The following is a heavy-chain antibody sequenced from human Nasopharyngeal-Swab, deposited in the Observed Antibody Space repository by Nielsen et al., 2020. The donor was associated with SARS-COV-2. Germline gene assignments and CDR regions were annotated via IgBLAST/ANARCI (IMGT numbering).Heavy chain of an antibody. CDR2: VSHSGSI. J-gene: IGHJ6*03. D-gene: IGHD2-2*01. CDR1: GGSVSSNDW. CDR3: ARGDLVVVPSPILGLGPFFYYFYLDV. V-gene: IGHV4-4*02. Sequence: SETLSLTCAVSGGSVSSNDWWTCVRQSPGKALEWIGEVSHSGSINYNPSLKSRVTLSMDKSKRQFSLRLTSVSAADTAVYFCARGDLVVVPSPILGLGPFFYYFYLDVWGKGTTVTVSS.